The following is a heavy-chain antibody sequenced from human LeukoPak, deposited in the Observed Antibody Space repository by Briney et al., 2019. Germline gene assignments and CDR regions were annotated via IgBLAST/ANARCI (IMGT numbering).Heavy chain of an antibody. CDR1: GYTFTGYY. Sequence: GASVKVSCKASGYTFTGYYMHWGRQAPGQRLEWMGRINPNSGGTNYAQKFQGRVTMSRDTSISTAYRELSRLRSDDPAVYYCARDLLGILAWSDGFDPWGQGTLVTVSS. D-gene: IGHD3-3*01. CDR3: ARDLLGILAWSDGFDP. CDR2: INPNSGGT. J-gene: IGHJ5*02. V-gene: IGHV1-2*06.